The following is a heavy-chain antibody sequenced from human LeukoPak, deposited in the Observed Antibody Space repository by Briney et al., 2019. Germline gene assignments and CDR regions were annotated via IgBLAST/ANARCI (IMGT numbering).Heavy chain of an antibody. CDR1: GFTLSSYW. J-gene: IGHJ6*02. D-gene: IGHD4-11*01. CDR2: INSDGSST. CDR3: ARAISYTDYGMDV. Sequence: GGSLRLSCAASGFTLSSYWMHWVRQVPGKGLVWVSRINSDGSSTSYADSVKGRFTISRDNAKNTLYLQMNSLRAEDTAVYYCARAISYTDYGMDVWGQGTTVTVSS. V-gene: IGHV3-74*01.